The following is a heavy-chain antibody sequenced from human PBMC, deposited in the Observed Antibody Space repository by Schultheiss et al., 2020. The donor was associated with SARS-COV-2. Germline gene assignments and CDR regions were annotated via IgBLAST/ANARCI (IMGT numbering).Heavy chain of an antibody. CDR2: IYYSGTA. V-gene: IGHV4-61*01. CDR3: AGHDGETFDF. J-gene: IGHJ4*02. D-gene: IGHD4-17*01. CDR1: GGSVSSGSYY. Sequence: SETLSLTCTVSGGSVSSGSYYWSWIRQPPGKGLEWIGYIYYSGTANYNPSLNSRVGISMDTSKNQFSLKLSSVTAADTAVYYCAGHDGETFDFWGQGTLVTVSS.